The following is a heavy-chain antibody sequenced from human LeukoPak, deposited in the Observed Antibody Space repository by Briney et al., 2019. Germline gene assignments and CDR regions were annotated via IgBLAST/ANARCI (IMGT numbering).Heavy chain of an antibody. CDR1: GGSISNTNW. J-gene: IGHJ4*02. V-gene: IGHV4-4*02. CDR3: AREGGPYRPLDY. CDR2: VNFQGSS. Sequence: SETLSLSCGVSGGSISNTNWWTWVRQPPGKGLEWIGEVNFQGSSNYNLSLKSRVARSVDKSENHISLKLTSVTAADTAVYYCAREGGPYRPLDYSGQGTLVTVAS.